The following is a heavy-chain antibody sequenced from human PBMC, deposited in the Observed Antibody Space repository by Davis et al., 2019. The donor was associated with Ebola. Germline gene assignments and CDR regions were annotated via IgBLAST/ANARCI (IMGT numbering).Heavy chain of an antibody. D-gene: IGHD1-26*01. CDR3: ARGRRGSWDFDY. J-gene: IGHJ4*02. V-gene: IGHV1-46*01. CDR1: GYTLVSYY. Sequence: ASVKVSCKASGYTLVSYYAHWVRQAPGQGLEWMGIINPSGGSTSYAQKFQGRVTMTRDTSTSTVYMELSSLRSEDTAVYYCARGRRGSWDFDYWGQGTLVTVSS. CDR2: INPSGGST.